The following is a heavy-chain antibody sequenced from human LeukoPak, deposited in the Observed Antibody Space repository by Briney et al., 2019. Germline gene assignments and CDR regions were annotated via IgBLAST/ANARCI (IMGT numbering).Heavy chain of an antibody. CDR2: INPNSGGT. D-gene: IGHD6-13*01. V-gene: IGHV1-2*02. J-gene: IGHJ6*03. CDR1: GYTSTGYY. Sequence: ASVKVSCKASGYTSTGYYMHWVRQAPGQGLEWMGWINPNSGGTNYAQKFQGRVTMTRDTSISTAYMELSRLRSDDTAVYYCARAGIAARGDNYYMDVWGKGTTVTVSS. CDR3: ARAGIAARGDNYYMDV.